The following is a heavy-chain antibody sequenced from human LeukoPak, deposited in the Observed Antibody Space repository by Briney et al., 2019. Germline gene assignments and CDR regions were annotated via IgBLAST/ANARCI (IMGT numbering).Heavy chain of an antibody. CDR2: IYYSGST. D-gene: IGHD3-9*01. V-gene: IGHV4-39*01. J-gene: IGHJ3*02. CDR3: ARHSPFQLRYFDWLLKRTEDAFDI. Sequence: NPSETLSLTCTVSGGSISSSSYYWGWIRQPPGKGLEWIGSIYYSGSTYYNPSLKSRVTISVDTSKNQFSLKLSSVTAADTAVYYCARHSPFQLRYFDWLLKRTEDAFDIWGQGTMVTVSS. CDR1: GGSISSSSYY.